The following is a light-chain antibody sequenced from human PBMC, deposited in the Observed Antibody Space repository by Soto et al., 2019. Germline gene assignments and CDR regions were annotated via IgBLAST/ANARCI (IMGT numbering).Light chain of an antibody. V-gene: IGKV1-5*03. CDR2: KAS. CDR1: QTISNW. J-gene: IGKJ1*01. CDR3: QQYYSTVWT. Sequence: IQMTQSPSALSASVGDRVTITCRASQTISNWLAWYQQKPGKAPKLLIYKASTLESGVPSRFSGSGSGTDFTLTISSLQAEDVAVYYCQQYYSTVWTVGQGNKVDIK.